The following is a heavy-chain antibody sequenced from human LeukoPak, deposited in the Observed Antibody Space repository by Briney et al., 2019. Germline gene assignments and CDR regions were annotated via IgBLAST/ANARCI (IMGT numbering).Heavy chain of an antibody. V-gene: IGHV3-11*04. Sequence: GGSLRLSCAASGFTFSDYYMSWIRQAPGKGLEWVSYISSSGSTIYYADSVKGRFTISRDNAKNSLYLQMNSLRAEDTAVYYSASRLYSSGSFDHWGQGTLVTVSS. CDR1: GFTFSDYY. J-gene: IGHJ4*02. D-gene: IGHD6-19*01. CDR2: ISSSGSTI. CDR3: ASRLYSSGSFDH.